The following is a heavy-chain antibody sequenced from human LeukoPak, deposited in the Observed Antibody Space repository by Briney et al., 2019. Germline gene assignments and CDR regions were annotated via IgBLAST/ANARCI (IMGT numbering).Heavy chain of an antibody. D-gene: IGHD3-22*01. CDR3: ARHGPYYYDSSGYWNLGY. CDR1: GYTFTGYY. Sequence: ASVKVSCKASGYTFTGYYMHWVRQAPGQGLEWMGWINPNSGGTNYAQKFQGWVTMTRDTSISTAHMELSRLRSDDTAVYYCARHGPYYYDSSGYWNLGYWGQGTMVTVSS. CDR2: INPNSGGT. J-gene: IGHJ4*02. V-gene: IGHV1-2*04.